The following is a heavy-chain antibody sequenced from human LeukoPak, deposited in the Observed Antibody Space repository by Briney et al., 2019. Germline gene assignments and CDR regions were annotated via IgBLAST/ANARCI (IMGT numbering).Heavy chain of an antibody. CDR3: ATSDDSSGSD. CDR2: INLDGSVI. Sequence: PGGSLRLSCAASGFTFSGYWMSWVRQAPGTGLEWVANINLDGSVIHYVDSAKGRFTISRDNAKNSLYLQMNYLRAEDTALYYCATSDDSSGSDWGQGTLVTVSS. D-gene: IGHD3-22*01. J-gene: IGHJ4*02. CDR1: GFTFSGYW. V-gene: IGHV3-7*01.